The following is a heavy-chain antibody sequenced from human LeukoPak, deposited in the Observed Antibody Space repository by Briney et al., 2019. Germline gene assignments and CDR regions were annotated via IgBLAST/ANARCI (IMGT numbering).Heavy chain of an antibody. D-gene: IGHD6-13*01. CDR1: GYTFTSYG. V-gene: IGHV1-69*05. CDR2: IIPIFGTA. J-gene: IGHJ4*02. CDR3: ARAGYSSSWSFDY. Sequence: ASVKVSCKASGYTFTSYGISWVRQAPGQGLEWMGGIIPIFGTANYAQKFQGRVTITTDESTSTAYMELSSLRSEDTAVYYCARAGYSSSWSFDYWGQGTLVTVSS.